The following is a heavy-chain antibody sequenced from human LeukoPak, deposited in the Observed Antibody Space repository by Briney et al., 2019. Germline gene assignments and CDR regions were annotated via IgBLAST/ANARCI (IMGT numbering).Heavy chain of an antibody. CDR3: ARGTSGSYSDAFDL. V-gene: IGHV3-53*04. Sequence: PGGSLRLSCAASGFTVSSNYMSWVRRAPGKGLEWVSVIYSGGSTYYADSVKGRFTISRHNSKNTLYLQMNSLRAEDTAVYYCARGTSGSYSDAFDLWGQGTMVTVSS. J-gene: IGHJ3*01. CDR1: GFTVSSNY. D-gene: IGHD1-26*01. CDR2: IYSGGST.